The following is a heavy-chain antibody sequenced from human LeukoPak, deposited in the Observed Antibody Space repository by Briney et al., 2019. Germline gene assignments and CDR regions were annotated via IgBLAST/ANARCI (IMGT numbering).Heavy chain of an antibody. D-gene: IGHD1-26*01. J-gene: IGHJ6*03. CDR3: ARYIVGATTGYYYYYYMDV. Sequence: PSETLPLTCTVSGGPISSYYWSWIRQPPGKGLEWIGYIYYSGSTNYNPSLKSRVTISVDTSKNQFSLKLSSVTAADTAVYYCARYIVGATTGYYYYYYMDVWGKGTTVTVSS. CDR2: IYYSGST. CDR1: GGPISSYY. V-gene: IGHV4-59*01.